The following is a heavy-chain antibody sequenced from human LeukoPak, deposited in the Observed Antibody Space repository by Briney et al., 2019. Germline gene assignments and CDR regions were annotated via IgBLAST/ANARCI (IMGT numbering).Heavy chain of an antibody. CDR2: IDTSGSPI. CDR3: ARGPPLFDP. CDR1: GFTFSSYS. V-gene: IGHV3-48*01. J-gene: IGHJ5*02. Sequence: GGSLRLSRAASGFTFSSYSMNWVRQAPGKGLEWVSYIDTSGSPIYYADSVKGRFTISRDNAKNSLYLQMNSLRADDTAVYYCARGPPLFDPWGQGALVTVSS.